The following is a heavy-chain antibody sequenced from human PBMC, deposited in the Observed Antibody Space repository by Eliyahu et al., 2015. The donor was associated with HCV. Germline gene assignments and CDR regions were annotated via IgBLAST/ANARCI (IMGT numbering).Heavy chain of an antibody. Sequence: VLLVESGGDLVQPGGSLRLSCAASGFTFXTXWMSWVRQAPGKGLGWVANIKQDGSETYYLDSVKGRFTVSRDNAKNSLYLEMNRLRSEDTAVYYCARGITYYYDSSGYYFQYWGQGTLVTVSS. J-gene: IGHJ1*01. D-gene: IGHD3-22*01. CDR2: IKQDGSET. CDR3: ARGITYYYDSSGYYFQY. V-gene: IGHV3-7*01. CDR1: GFTFXTXW.